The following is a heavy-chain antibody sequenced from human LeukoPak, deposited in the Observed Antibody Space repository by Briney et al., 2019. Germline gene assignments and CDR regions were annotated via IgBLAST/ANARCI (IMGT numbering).Heavy chain of an antibody. CDR2: IYYSGST. J-gene: IGHJ3*02. V-gene: IGHV4-59*08. CDR1: GGSISSYY. D-gene: IGHD3-9*01. Sequence: PSETLSLTCTVSGGSISSYYWSWIRQPPGKGLEWLGYIYYSGSTNYNPSLKSRVTISVDTSKNQFSLKLSSVTAADTAVYYCARHRTYYDILTGYLSSTDAFDIWGQGTMVTVSS. CDR3: ARHRTYYDILTGYLSSTDAFDI.